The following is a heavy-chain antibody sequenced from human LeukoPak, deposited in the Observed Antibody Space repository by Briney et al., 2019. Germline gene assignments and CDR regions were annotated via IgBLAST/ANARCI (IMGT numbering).Heavy chain of an antibody. Sequence: ASVKVSCKASGYTFTSYAMHWVRQAPGQRLEWMGWINAGNGNTKYSQKFQGRVTMTTDTSTTTAYMELRSLRSDDTAVYYCARDGRGGYGMDVWGQGTTVTVSS. J-gene: IGHJ6*02. CDR3: ARDGRGGYGMDV. V-gene: IGHV1-3*01. CDR1: GYTFTSYA. D-gene: IGHD5-12*01. CDR2: INAGNGNT.